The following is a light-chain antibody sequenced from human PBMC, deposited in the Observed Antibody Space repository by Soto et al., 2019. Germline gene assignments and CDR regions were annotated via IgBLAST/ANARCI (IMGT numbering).Light chain of an antibody. CDR3: FSFTTDWTHV. V-gene: IGLV2-14*01. Sequence: QSALTQPASVSGSPGQSITISCTGSSSDIGAYNYVSWFQQYPGKAPKLIISEVSNRPSGVSNRFSGSKSGTAASLTISGLQTEDEADYFCFSFTTDWTHVFGTGTKLTAL. CDR2: EVS. J-gene: IGLJ1*01. CDR1: SSDIGAYNY.